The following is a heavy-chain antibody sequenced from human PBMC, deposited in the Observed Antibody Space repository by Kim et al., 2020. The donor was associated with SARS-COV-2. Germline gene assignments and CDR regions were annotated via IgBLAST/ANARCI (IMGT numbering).Heavy chain of an antibody. Sequence: SGGSTYYADSVKGRFTISRDNSKNTLYLQMNSLRAEDTAVYYCAKDLGGYWGQGTLVTVSS. CDR3: AKDLGGY. J-gene: IGHJ4*02. D-gene: IGHD2-15*01. CDR2: SGGST. V-gene: IGHV3-23*01.